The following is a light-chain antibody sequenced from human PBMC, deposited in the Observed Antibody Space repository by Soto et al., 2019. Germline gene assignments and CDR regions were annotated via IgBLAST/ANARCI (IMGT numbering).Light chain of an antibody. V-gene: IGLV2-23*01. J-gene: IGLJ2*01. Sequence: QSALTQPASVSGSPGQSTTISCTGASSDVASYNLVSWYQHYPGKAPKLMIYEGSKRPSGVSNRFSGSKSGNTASLTISGLQAEDEADYHCCAYAGTNTVVFGGGTKLTVL. CDR3: CAYAGTNTVV. CDR2: EGS. CDR1: SSDVASYNL.